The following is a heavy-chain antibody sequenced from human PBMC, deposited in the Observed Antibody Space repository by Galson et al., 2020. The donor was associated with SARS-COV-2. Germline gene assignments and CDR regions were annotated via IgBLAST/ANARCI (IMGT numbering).Heavy chain of an antibody. CDR2: ISYDGSNK. J-gene: IGHJ3*02. CDR1: GFTFSSYA. CDR3: ARSKGGSYWDAFDI. D-gene: IGHD1-26*01. V-gene: IGHV3-30*04. Sequence: GGSLRLSCAASGFTFSSYAMHWVRQAPGKGLEWVAVISYDGSNKYYADSVKGRFTISRDNSKNTLYLQMNSLRAEDTAVYYCARSKGGSYWDAFDIWGQGTMVTVSS.